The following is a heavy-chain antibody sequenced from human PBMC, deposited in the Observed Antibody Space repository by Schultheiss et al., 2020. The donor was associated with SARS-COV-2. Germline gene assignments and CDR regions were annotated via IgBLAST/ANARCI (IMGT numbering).Heavy chain of an antibody. CDR2: IIPIFGTA. Sequence: SVKVSCKASGGTFSRYAISWVRQAPGQGLEWMGGIIPIFGTANYAQKFQGRVTITADKSTSTAYMELSSLRSEDTAVYYCASIAAAVRRGSSYFDYWGQGTLVTVSS. J-gene: IGHJ4*02. CDR1: GGTFSRYA. CDR3: ASIAAAVRRGSSYFDY. V-gene: IGHV1-69*06. D-gene: IGHD6-13*01.